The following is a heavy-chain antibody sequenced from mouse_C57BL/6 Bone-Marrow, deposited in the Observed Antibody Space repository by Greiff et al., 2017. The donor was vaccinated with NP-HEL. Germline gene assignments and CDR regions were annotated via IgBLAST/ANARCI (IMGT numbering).Heavy chain of an antibody. CDR3: ERKGGMGCLLLY. J-gene: IGHJ3*01. D-gene: IGHD2-3*01. V-gene: IGHV1-18*01. Sequence: VQLQQSGPELVKPGASVKIPCKASGYTFTDYNMDWVKQSHGKSLEWIGDINPNNGGTIYNQKFKGKATLTVDKSSSTAYMELRSLTSEDTAVYYGERKGGMGCLLLYWGQGTLVTVSA. CDR2: INPNNGGT. CDR1: GYTFTDYN.